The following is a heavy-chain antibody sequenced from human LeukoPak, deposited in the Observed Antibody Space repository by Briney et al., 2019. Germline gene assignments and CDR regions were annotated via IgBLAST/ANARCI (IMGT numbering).Heavy chain of an antibody. V-gene: IGHV3-23*01. CDR3: ATYSNSSGGY. Sequence: GGSLRLSCAASGFSFGSYALSWVRQAPGKGLEWVSVISGSGDNTHYTDPVKGRFTISRDNSKNTLYLQMNSLRAEDTAVYYCATYSNSSGGYWGQGTLVTVSS. D-gene: IGHD2/OR15-2a*01. J-gene: IGHJ4*02. CDR2: ISGSGDNT. CDR1: GFSFGSYA.